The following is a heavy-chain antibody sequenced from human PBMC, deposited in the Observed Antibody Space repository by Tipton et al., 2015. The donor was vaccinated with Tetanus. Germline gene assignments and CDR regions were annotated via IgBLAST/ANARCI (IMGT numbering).Heavy chain of an antibody. CDR3: ARAPGLLIDL. CDR1: GFTFSNHY. Sequence: SLRLSCTASGFTFSNHYMSWIRQAPGKGLETVAVISYDGTKKDYADSMKGRCSISRDNSKSTLYLQMNSLTLEDTAVYYCARAPGLLIDLWGQGTLVSVSS. CDR2: ISYDGTKK. J-gene: IGHJ5*02. V-gene: IGHV3-30*03. D-gene: IGHD3-10*01.